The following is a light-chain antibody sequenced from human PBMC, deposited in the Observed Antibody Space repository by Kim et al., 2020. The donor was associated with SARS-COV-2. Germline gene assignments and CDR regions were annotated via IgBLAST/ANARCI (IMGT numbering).Light chain of an antibody. CDR2: AAS. CDR3: QQLNSYPRT. CDR1: QDISNY. V-gene: IGKV1-9*01. J-gene: IGKJ2*02. Sequence: IQLTQSPSFLSASVRDRVTITCRASQDISNYFAWYQQKPGKAPKLLIYAASTLQSGVPSRFSGSGSGTEFTLTISSLQPEDFATYYCQQLNSYPRTFGQGTKLEI.